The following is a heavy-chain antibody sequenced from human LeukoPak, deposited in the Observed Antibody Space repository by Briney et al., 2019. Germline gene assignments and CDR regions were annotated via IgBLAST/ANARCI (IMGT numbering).Heavy chain of an antibody. J-gene: IGHJ6*03. D-gene: IGHD3-10*01. V-gene: IGHV4-59*01. Sequence: SETLSLTCTVPGGSISSYYWSWIRQPPGKGLEWIGYIYYSGSTNYNPSLKSRVTISVDTSKNQFSLKLSSVTAADTAVYYCARAYYYGSGSSLNYYYYYMDVWGKGTTVTVSS. CDR3: ARAYYYGSGSSLNYYYYYMDV. CDR1: GGSISSYY. CDR2: IYYSGST.